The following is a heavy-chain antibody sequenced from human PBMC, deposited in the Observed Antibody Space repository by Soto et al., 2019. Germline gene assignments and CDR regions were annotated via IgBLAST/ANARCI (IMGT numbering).Heavy chain of an antibody. D-gene: IGHD1-1*01. V-gene: IGHV1-24*01. Sequence: SFKVSCKASGYTFTAYYMHWVQQAPGQGFEWMGGFDPEDGETIYAQKSQGRVTMTEDTSTDTAYMELSSLRSEDTAVYYCATYSGTTGSSYYYGMDVWGQGTTVTVSS. CDR1: GYTFTAYY. CDR2: FDPEDGET. J-gene: IGHJ6*02. CDR3: ATYSGTTGSSYYYGMDV.